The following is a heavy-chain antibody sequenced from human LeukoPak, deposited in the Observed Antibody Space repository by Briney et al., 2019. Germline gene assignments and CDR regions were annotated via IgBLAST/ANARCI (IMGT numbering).Heavy chain of an antibody. V-gene: IGHV3-23*01. Sequence: GGSPRLSCTASGFTFSTYAMSWVRQAPGKGLEWVSGISTSGGTTYYADSVKGRFTISRDNSKNTLYLQMSSLRAEDTAVYYCASFGNSWYYFDYWGQGTLVTVSS. CDR2: ISTSGGTT. D-gene: IGHD6-13*01. CDR3: ASFGNSWYYFDY. J-gene: IGHJ4*02. CDR1: GFTFSTYA.